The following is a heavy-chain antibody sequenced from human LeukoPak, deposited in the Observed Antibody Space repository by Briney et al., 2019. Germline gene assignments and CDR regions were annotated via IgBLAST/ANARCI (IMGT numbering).Heavy chain of an antibody. D-gene: IGHD3-22*01. CDR1: GFTFSSYA. Sequence: PGGSLRLSCAASGFTFSSYAMSWVRQAPGKGLEWVSAISGSGGSTYYADSVKGRFTISRDNSKNTLYLQMNSLSAEDTAVYYCAKVPRYYYDSSGYENWFDPWGQGTLVTVSP. V-gene: IGHV3-23*01. CDR2: ISGSGGST. CDR3: AKVPRYYYDSSGYENWFDP. J-gene: IGHJ5*02.